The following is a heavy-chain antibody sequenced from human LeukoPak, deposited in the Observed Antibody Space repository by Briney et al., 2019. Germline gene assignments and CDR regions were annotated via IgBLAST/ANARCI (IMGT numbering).Heavy chain of an antibody. J-gene: IGHJ3*02. V-gene: IGHV1-2*02. CDR1: GYTFTGYY. CDR3: ARDPGVGATTNAFDI. Sequence: PKASVKVSCTASGYTFTGYYMHWVRQAPGQGLEWMGWINPNSGGTNYAQKFQGRVTMTRDTSISTAYMELSRLRSDDTAVYYCARDPGVGATTNAFDIWGQGTMVTVSS. D-gene: IGHD1-26*01. CDR2: INPNSGGT.